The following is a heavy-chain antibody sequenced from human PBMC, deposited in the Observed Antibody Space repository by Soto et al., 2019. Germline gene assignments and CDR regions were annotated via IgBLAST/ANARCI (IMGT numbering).Heavy chain of an antibody. J-gene: IGHJ3*02. CDR3: ARPAMVRVGAFDI. V-gene: IGHV3-74*01. CDR1: GFTFSSYW. Sequence: EVQLVESGGGLVQPGGSLRLSCAASGFTFSSYWMHWVRQAPGKGLVWVSRINSDGSGTSYADSVKGRFTISRDNAKNTLYLRMNILTAEDTAVYLCARPAMVRVGAFDIWGQGTMVTVSS. CDR2: INSDGSGT. D-gene: IGHD5-18*01.